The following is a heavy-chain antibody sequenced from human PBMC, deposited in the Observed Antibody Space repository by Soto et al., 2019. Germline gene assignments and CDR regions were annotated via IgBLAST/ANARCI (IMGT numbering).Heavy chain of an antibody. CDR1: GFRFRDYG. D-gene: IGHD1-26*01. CDR2: ISYDGSKK. CDR3: AKMDADLLPYYYYGMDV. Sequence: QVQLVESGGGVVQPGRSLRLSCAASGFRFRDYGIHWVRQAPGKGLEWVALISYDGSKKFYTDSVKGRFTISRDNSKNTMYLQIDRLRAEDTAVYYCAKMDADLLPYYYYGMDVWGQGTTVTVSS. J-gene: IGHJ6*02. V-gene: IGHV3-30*18.